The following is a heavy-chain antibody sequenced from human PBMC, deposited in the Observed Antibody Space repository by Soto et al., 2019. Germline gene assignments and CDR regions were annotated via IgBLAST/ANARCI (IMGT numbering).Heavy chain of an antibody. J-gene: IGHJ4*02. V-gene: IGHV3-74*01. CDR3: IRALFSSTGIDY. D-gene: IGHD2-8*02. CDR2: VNTDGSIT. CDR1: GFTFSSHW. Sequence: EVQLVESGGGVVQPGGSLRLSCVASGFTFSSHWMHWVRQAPGTGLVWVSRVNTDGSITHYADSVKGRFTISRDNAKNTLYLQMNSLRAEDTAVYYCIRALFSSTGIDYWGQGTLVTVSS.